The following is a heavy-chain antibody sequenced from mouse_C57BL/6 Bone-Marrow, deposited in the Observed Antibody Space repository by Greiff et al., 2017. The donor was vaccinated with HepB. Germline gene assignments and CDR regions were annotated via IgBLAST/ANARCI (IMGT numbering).Heavy chain of an antibody. Sequence: QVQLQQSGAELARPGASVKLSCKASGYTFTSYGISWVKQRTGQGLEWIGEIYPRSGNTYYNEKFKGKATLTADKSSSTAYMELRSLTSEDSAVYFCARGSFYDGYFADWGQGTLVTVSA. CDR3: ARGSFYDGYFAD. CDR1: GYTFTSYG. CDR2: IYPRSGNT. D-gene: IGHD2-3*01. V-gene: IGHV1-81*01. J-gene: IGHJ3*01.